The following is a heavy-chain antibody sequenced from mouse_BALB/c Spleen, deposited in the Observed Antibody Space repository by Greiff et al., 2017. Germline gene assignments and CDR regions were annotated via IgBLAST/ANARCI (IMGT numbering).Heavy chain of an antibody. CDR3: ARVPYYGSSPYAMDY. Sequence: QVQLKESGPGLVAPSQSLSITCTVSGFSLTSYGVHWVRQPPGKGLEWLGVIWAGGSTNYNSALMSRLSISKDNSKSQVFLKMNSLQTDDTAMYYCARVPYYGSSPYAMDYWGQGTSVTVSS. CDR2: IWAGGST. V-gene: IGHV2-9*02. J-gene: IGHJ4*01. D-gene: IGHD1-1*01. CDR1: GFSLTSYG.